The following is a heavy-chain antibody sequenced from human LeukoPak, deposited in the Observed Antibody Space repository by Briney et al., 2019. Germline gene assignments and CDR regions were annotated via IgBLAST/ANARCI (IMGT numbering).Heavy chain of an antibody. CDR1: GFTFSSYW. V-gene: IGHV3-21*01. D-gene: IGHD2-2*02. CDR3: ARDRELRYCSSTSRYNYFGMDV. CDR2: ITSSNYI. Sequence: PGGSLRLSCAASGFTFSSYWMNWVRQAPGKGLEWVSSITSSNYIYYADSVKGRFTISRDNAKNSLYLQMNSLGAEDTALYYCARDRELRYCSSTSRYNYFGMDVWGQGTTVTVSS. J-gene: IGHJ6*02.